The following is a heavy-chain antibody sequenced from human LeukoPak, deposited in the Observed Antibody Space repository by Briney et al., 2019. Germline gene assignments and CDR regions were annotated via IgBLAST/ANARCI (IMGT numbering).Heavy chain of an antibody. CDR1: GFTFNSYW. D-gene: IGHD2-8*02. V-gene: IGHV3-74*01. J-gene: IGHJ3*01. CDR2: INSDGSST. CDR3: ARDHGRSTVLGMNTFDV. Sequence: GGSLRLSCAASGFTFNSYWMHWVRQAPGKGLVWVSRINSDGSSTTYTDSVKGRFTISRDNAKNTLCLQMNSLSAEDMAVYYCARDHGRSTVLGMNTFDVWGQGTTVSVSS.